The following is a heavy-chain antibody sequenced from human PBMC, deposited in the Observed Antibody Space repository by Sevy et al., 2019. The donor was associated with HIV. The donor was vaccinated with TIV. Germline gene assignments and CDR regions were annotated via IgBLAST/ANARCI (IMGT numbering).Heavy chain of an antibody. CDR1: GFKFNDFA. J-gene: IGHJ6*02. Sequence: GGSLSLSCAAAGFKFNDFAMHWVRQAPGKGLEWVSGISWNSGNIDYADSVKGRFTISRDNAKNSLYLQMNSLRAEDTALYYWAKDIGCGWGQGCYYSGMDVWGQGTTVTVSS. D-gene: IGHD2-21*01. V-gene: IGHV3-9*01. CDR2: ISWNSGNI. CDR3: AKDIGCGWGQGCYYSGMDV.